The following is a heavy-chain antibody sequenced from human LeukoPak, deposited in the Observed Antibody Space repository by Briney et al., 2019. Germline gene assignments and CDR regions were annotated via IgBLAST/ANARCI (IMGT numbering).Heavy chain of an antibody. CDR3: AGYGNYWDWYFDL. CDR2: IHYSGRT. D-gene: IGHD4-11*01. V-gene: IGHV4-59*01. Sequence: PSETLSLTCTVSGGSIGSYYWSCIRQPPGKGLEWIGYIHYSGRTNHNPSLKSRVTISIDTSKNQISLRLASVTAADTAVYYCAGYGNYWDWYFDLWGRGTLVTVSS. CDR1: GGSIGSYY. J-gene: IGHJ2*01.